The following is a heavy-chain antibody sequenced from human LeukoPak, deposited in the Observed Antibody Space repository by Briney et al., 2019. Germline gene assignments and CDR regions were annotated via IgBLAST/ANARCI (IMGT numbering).Heavy chain of an antibody. D-gene: IGHD3-22*01. V-gene: IGHV4-59*12. CDR2: IYYSGST. J-gene: IGHJ2*01. Sequence: SETLSLTCTVSGGSISSYYWSWIRQPPGKGLEWIGYIYYSGSTYYNPSLKSRVTISVDTSKNQFSLKLSSVTAADTAVYYCARDRGPYYYDSSGYTWYFDLWGRGTLVTVSS. CDR1: GGSISSYY. CDR3: ARDRGPYYYDSSGYTWYFDL.